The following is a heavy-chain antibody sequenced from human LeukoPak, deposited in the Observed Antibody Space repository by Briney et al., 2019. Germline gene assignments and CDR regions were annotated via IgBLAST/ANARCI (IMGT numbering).Heavy chain of an antibody. CDR2: IIPILGIA. D-gene: IGHD3-22*01. CDR1: GGTFSSYA. J-gene: IGHJ4*02. CDR3: AREKHYYDSSGTPDY. Sequence: SVKVSCKASGGTFSSYAISWVRQAPGQGLEWMGRIIPILGIANYAQKFQGRVTITADKSTSTAYMELSSLRSEDTAVYYCAREKHYYDSSGTPDYWGQGTLVTVSS. V-gene: IGHV1-69*04.